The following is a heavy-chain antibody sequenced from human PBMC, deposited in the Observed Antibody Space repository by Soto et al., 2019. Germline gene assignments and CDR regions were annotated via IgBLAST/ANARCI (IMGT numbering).Heavy chain of an antibody. D-gene: IGHD3-10*01. CDR3: TKVGDGHVLTF. CDR2: IKAKSDGGTA. Sequence: GGSLRLSCAASGFTFRDAWMTWVRQAPGKGLEWVGRIKAKSDGGTAVYAAPVQGRFTISRDDSKNTVYLQMDSLKTEDTAVYYCTKVGDGHVLTFWGQGTLVTV. CDR1: GFTFRDAW. V-gene: IGHV3-15*01. J-gene: IGHJ4*02.